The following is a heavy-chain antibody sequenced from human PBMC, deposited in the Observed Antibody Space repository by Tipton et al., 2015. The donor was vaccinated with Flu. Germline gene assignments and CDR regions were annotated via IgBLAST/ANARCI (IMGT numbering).Heavy chain of an antibody. D-gene: IGHD1-26*01. V-gene: IGHV3-9*01. CDR3: AREGPLDAERSAFDI. Sequence: SLRLSCAASGFTFDDYAMHWVRQAPGKGLEWVSGISWNSGSIGYADSVKGRFTISRDNAKNSLYLQMNSLRAEDTALYYCAREGPLDAERSAFDIWGQGTMVTVSS. CDR1: GFTFDDYA. CDR2: ISWNSGSI. J-gene: IGHJ3*02.